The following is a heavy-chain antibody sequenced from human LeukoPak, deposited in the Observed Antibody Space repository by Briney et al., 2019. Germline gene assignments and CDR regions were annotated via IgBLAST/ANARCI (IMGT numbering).Heavy chain of an antibody. CDR3: ARRPPTVVTLSRDALHI. CDR2: IYPADSDT. V-gene: IGHV5-51*01. CDR1: GYPFYNYW. D-gene: IGHD4-23*01. Sequence: GESLKISCKGSGYPFYNYWIGWVRQMPGKGLEWMGIIYPADSDTTYSPSFRGQVTISADKSINTAYLQLSSLKASDTAMYYCARRPPTVVTLSRDALHIWGQGTRVIVSS. J-gene: IGHJ3*02.